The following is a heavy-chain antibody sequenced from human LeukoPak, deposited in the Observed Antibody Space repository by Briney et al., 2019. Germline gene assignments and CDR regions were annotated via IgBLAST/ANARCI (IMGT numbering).Heavy chain of an antibody. CDR3: ARGRRYYGSGRRDWFDP. Sequence: ASVKVSCKASGYTFTSYDINWVRQATGQGLEWMGWMNPNSGNTGYAQKFQGRVTMTRNTSISTAYMELSSLRSEDTAVYYCARGRRYYGSGRRDWFDPWGQGTLVTVSS. D-gene: IGHD3-10*01. J-gene: IGHJ5*02. CDR2: MNPNSGNT. V-gene: IGHV1-8*01. CDR1: GYTFTSYD.